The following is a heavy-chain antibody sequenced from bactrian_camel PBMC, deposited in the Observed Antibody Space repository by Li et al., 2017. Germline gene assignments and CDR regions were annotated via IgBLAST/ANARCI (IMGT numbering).Heavy chain of an antibody. CDR2: VLPDGSA. Sequence: QVQLVESGGDSVQVGGSLTLACTAHGLTANKCGMDWYRQAAGKQRQWVSHVLPDGSATFPDPAKGRFNITVDKAADTVYLQMASLKSEDTAMYSCKTHRFGATMPGCDYSGQGTQVTVS. V-gene: IGHV3S53*01. CDR1: GLTANKCG. CDR3: KTHRFGATMPGCDY. D-gene: IGHD1*01. J-gene: IGHJ4*01.